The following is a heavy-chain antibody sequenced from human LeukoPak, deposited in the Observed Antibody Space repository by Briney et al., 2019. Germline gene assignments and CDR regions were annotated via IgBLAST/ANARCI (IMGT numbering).Heavy chain of an antibody. CDR3: ARRGYHDYSGFDY. CDR2: ISGRSDDI. CDR1: AFTFSNYG. Sequence: GGSLRLSCAASAFTFSNYGMHWVRQAPGKGLEWVSSISGRSDDIYYADSVQGRFTISRDNSKNSLYLQMKSLRAEDTALYYCARRGYHDYSGFDYWGQGTLVTVSS. V-gene: IGHV3-21*01. D-gene: IGHD1-26*01. J-gene: IGHJ4*02.